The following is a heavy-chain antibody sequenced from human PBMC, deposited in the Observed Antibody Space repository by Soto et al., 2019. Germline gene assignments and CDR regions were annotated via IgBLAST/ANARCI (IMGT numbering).Heavy chain of an antibody. CDR3: ARLGYYGSGSYYINYYYYGMDV. CDR2: ISYDGSNK. CDR1: GFTFSSYA. Sequence: VGSLRLSCAASGFTFSSYAMHWVRQAPGKGLEWVAVISYDGSNKYYADSVKGRFTISRDNSKNTLYLQMNSLRAEDTAVYYCARLGYYGSGSYYINYYYYGMDVWGQVTTVTVSS. J-gene: IGHJ6*02. D-gene: IGHD3-10*01. V-gene: IGHV3-30-3*01.